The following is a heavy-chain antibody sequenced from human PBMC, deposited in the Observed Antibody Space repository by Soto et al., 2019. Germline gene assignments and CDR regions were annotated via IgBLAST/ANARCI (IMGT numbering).Heavy chain of an antibody. J-gene: IGHJ5*02. D-gene: IGHD3-10*01. V-gene: IGHV4-61*03. Sequence: QVQLKESGPRLVRPSETLSLTCSVSGGSVKSPSHYWSWIRQSPGKGLEWIGNVYYIGTTDYNPSLENRVTILVYRSDNHFSLKLRSVTVDDTAVYYCARNASGRGWFDPWGQGVPVTVSS. CDR1: GGSVKSPSHY. CDR2: VYYIGTT. CDR3: ARNASGRGWFDP.